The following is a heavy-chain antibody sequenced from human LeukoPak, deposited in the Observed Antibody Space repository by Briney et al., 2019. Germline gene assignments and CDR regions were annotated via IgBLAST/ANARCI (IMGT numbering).Heavy chain of an antibody. CDR2: IYTVGTT. D-gene: IGHD6-19*01. Sequence: GGSLRLSCAASGFTVSSYYMSWVRQAPGEGLEWVSAIYTVGTTYYADSVKGRFTVYRDNSKNTLYLQMSSLRVEDTAVYYCARRDSSGWYFDYWGQGTLVTVSS. V-gene: IGHV3-66*01. CDR3: ARRDSSGWYFDY. J-gene: IGHJ4*02. CDR1: GFTVSSYY.